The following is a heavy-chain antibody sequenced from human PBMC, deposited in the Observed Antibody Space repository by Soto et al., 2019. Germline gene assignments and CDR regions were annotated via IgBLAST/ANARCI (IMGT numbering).Heavy chain of an antibody. J-gene: IGHJ3*02. D-gene: IGHD3-10*01. Sequence: QSQLQESGPGLVKPSESLSLTCSVSGDSISRTNDYWAWIRQPPGKGLEWIGSIFYSGSTFYSPSLKRRVPISLDTSTNQFSLKLSSVTAADMAVYYCARHSFGELLYAFHMWGQGTMVIVSS. V-gene: IGHV4-39*01. CDR1: GDSISRTNDY. CDR2: IFYSGST. CDR3: ARHSFGELLYAFHM.